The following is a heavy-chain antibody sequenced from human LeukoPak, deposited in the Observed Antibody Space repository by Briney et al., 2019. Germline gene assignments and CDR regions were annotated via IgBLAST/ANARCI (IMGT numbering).Heavy chain of an antibody. J-gene: IGHJ4*02. CDR2: IYHSGST. Sequence: SEPLSLPCAVSGSSISSGYYWGWVRQPPGKGREWVGSIYHSGSTYYNPSLKSRVTISVDTSKNQFSLKLSSVTAADTAVYYCARSYYYGSGSYYKWGQGTLVTVSS. V-gene: IGHV4-38-2*01. D-gene: IGHD3-10*01. CDR1: GSSISSGYY. CDR3: ARSYYYGSGSYYK.